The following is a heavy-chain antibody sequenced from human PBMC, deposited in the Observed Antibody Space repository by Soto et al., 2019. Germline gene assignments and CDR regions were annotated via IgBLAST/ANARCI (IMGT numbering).Heavy chain of an antibody. CDR2: IIPIFGTT. Sequence: GASVKVSGKASGGTFGSDAITWVRQAPGQGLEWVGRIIPIFGTTNYAQNLQGRVTISADKSTLTSYMELHSLTSDDTALYYCARDRTDSGYYTNWLDPWGQGTQVTVSS. D-gene: IGHD3-22*01. CDR1: GGTFGSDA. V-gene: IGHV1-69*06. CDR3: ARDRTDSGYYTNWLDP. J-gene: IGHJ5*02.